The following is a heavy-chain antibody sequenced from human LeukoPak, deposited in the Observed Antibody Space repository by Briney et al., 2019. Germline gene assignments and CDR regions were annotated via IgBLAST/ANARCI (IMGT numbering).Heavy chain of an antibody. V-gene: IGHV1-69-2*01. D-gene: IGHD1-26*01. CDR1: GYTFTDYY. J-gene: IGHJ5*02. CDR2: VDPEDGET. CDR3: ATGYSGSYYVRYNWFDP. Sequence: GATVKISCKVSGYTFTDYYMHWVQQAPGKGLEWMGLVDPEDGETIYAEKFQGRVTITADTSTDTAYMELSSLRSEDTAVYYCATGYSGSYYVRYNWFDPWGQGTLVTVSS.